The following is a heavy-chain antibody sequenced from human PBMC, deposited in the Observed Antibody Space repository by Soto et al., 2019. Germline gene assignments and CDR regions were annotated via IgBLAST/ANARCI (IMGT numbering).Heavy chain of an antibody. CDR3: ARVSGSYYYGMDV. J-gene: IGHJ6*02. CDR1: GGSIGSSYR. CDR2: IYHSGST. V-gene: IGHV4-4*02. Sequence: TSETLSLTCAVSGGSIGSSYRWSWVRQPPGKGLEWIGEIYHSGSTNYNTSLKSRVTISVDKSKNQFSLKVTSVTAADTAVYYCARVSGSYYYGMDVWGQGTTVTVSS.